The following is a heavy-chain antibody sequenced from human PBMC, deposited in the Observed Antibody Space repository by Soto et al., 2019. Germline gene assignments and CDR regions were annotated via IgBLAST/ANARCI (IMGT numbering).Heavy chain of an antibody. CDR3: AKGPVIVVVPAAIYFDY. D-gene: IGHD2-2*01. V-gene: IGHV3-23*01. CDR2: ISGRGDNT. CDR1: GFTFRNYA. Sequence: PGGSLRLSCAPSGFTFRNYAMNWVRQAPGKGLEWVSTISGRGDNTFYADSVKGRFTISRDNSKNTLSLQMNSLRAEDTAVYYCAKGPVIVVVPAAIYFDYWGQGALVTV. J-gene: IGHJ4*02.